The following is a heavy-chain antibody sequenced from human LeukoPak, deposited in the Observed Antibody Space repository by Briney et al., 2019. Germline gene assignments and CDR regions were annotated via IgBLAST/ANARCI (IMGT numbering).Heavy chain of an antibody. D-gene: IGHD2-2*01. CDR2: ISAYNGNT. V-gene: IGHV1-18*01. J-gene: IGHJ6*02. CDR3: ASVYCSSTSCPRGDYYYGMDV. Sequence: ASVKVSCKASGYTFTIYGNSWVRQAPGPGLEWMGWISAYNGNTNYAQKLQGRVTMTTYTYTSTAYMELRSLRSDDTAVYYCASVYCSSTSCPRGDYYYGMDVWGQGTTVTVSS. CDR1: GYTFTIYG.